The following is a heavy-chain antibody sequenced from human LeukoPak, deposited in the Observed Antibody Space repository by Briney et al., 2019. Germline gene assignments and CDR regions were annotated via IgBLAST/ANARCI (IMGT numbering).Heavy chain of an antibody. CDR2: IYHSGST. CDR1: GGSISSSNW. Sequence: SGTLSLTCAVSGGSISSSNWWSWVRQPPGKGLEWIGEIYHSGSTNYNPSLKSRVTISVDSSRNQFSLELSSVTAADTAVYSCATNGNPGRNWFDPWGQGILVTVSS. J-gene: IGHJ5*02. V-gene: IGHV4-4*02. CDR3: ATNGNPGRNWFDP. D-gene: IGHD1-26*01.